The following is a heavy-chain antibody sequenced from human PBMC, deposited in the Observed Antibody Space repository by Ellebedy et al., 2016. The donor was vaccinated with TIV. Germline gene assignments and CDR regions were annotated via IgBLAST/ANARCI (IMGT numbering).Heavy chain of an antibody. CDR3: AGDRHYYDSSAAFDI. CDR1: GGTFSSYA. V-gene: IGHV1-69*13. CDR2: IIPIFGTA. J-gene: IGHJ3*02. Sequence: AASVKVSCKASGGTFSSYAISWVRQAPGQGLEWMGGIIPIFGTANYAQKFQGRVTITADESTSNAYMELSSLRSEDTAVYYCAGDRHYYDSSAAFDIWGQGTMVTVSS. D-gene: IGHD3-22*01.